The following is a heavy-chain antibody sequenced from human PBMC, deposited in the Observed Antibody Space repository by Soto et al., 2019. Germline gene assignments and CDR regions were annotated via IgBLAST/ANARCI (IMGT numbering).Heavy chain of an antibody. J-gene: IGHJ3*02. Sequence: QVQLVESGGGVVQPGRSLRLCCAASRFTFSSYGMHWVRQAPGKGLEWVAVISYDGSNKYYADSVKGRFTISRDNSKNTLYLQMNSLRAEDTAVYYCAKGTPVQQLVRGDAFDIWGQGTMVTVSS. V-gene: IGHV3-30*18. CDR3: AKGTPVQQLVRGDAFDI. CDR1: RFTFSSYG. D-gene: IGHD6-13*01. CDR2: ISYDGSNK.